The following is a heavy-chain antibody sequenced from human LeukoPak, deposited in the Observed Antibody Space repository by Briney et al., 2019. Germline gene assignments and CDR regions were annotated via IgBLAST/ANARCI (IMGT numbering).Heavy chain of an antibody. J-gene: IGHJ6*03. CDR2: TYYRSKWYN. CDR3: ARGYYDFWSGYYTLAEYYYYYYYMDV. V-gene: IGHV6-1*01. D-gene: IGHD3-3*01. CDR1: GDSVSSNSAA. Sequence: SQTLSLTCAISGDSVSSNSAACNWIRQSPSRGLEWLGRTYYRSKWYNDYAVSVKSRITINPDTSKNQFSLQLNSVTPEDTAVYYCARGYYDFWSGYYTLAEYYYYYYYMDVWGKGTTVTVSS.